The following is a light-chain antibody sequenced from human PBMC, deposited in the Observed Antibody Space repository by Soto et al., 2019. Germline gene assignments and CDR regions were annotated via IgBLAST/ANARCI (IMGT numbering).Light chain of an antibody. CDR3: QSYDSSLSGWV. CDR1: SSNIGAGYD. CDR2: GSS. V-gene: IGLV1-40*01. Sequence: QSVLTQPPSVSAAPGQRVTISCTGSSSNIGAGYDVHWYQQLPGTAPKVIIYGSSSRPSGVPGRFSGSKSGTSASLAITGLQADDEADYYCQSYDSSLSGWVFGGGTKLTVI. J-gene: IGLJ3*02.